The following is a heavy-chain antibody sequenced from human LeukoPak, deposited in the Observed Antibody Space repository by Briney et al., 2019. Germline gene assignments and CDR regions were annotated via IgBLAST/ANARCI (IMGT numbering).Heavy chain of an antibody. CDR3: ARLGGYGDYGFDY. J-gene: IGHJ4*02. Sequence: GGSLRLSCAASGFTFSSYSMNWVRQAPGKGLEWVSSISSSSSYIYYADSVKGRFTISRDNAKNSLYLQMNSLRAEDTAVYYCARLGGYGDYGFDYWGQGTLVTVSS. D-gene: IGHD4-17*01. CDR1: GFTFSSYS. V-gene: IGHV3-21*01. CDR2: ISSSSSYI.